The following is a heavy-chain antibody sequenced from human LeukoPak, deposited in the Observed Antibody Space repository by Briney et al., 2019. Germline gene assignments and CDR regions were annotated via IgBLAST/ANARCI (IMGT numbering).Heavy chain of an antibody. D-gene: IGHD3-16*01. CDR3: ARDKTFGGVHDY. CDR1: GFTVSSNY. J-gene: IGHJ4*02. V-gene: IGHV3-53*01. CDR2: IYSGGTT. Sequence: GGSLRLSCAASGFTVSSNYMSWVRQAPGKGLEWVSVIYSGGTTYYAASVKGRFTISRDNAQKSFYLQINGLRAEDTAVYYCARDKTFGGVHDYWGLGTLVTVSS.